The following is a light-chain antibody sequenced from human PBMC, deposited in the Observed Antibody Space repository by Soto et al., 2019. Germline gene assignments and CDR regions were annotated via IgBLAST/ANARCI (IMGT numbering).Light chain of an antibody. CDR3: QQYNSYPWT. V-gene: IGKV3-15*01. J-gene: IGKJ1*01. Sequence: EILLPQSTVTLSLSPLERAPPSRRASQSVSRDLAWYQQKPGQAPRLLIYGASTRAAGIPARFSGSGSGTEFTLTISSLQPDDFATYYCQQYNSYPWTFGQGTKVDI. CDR2: GAS. CDR1: QSVSRD.